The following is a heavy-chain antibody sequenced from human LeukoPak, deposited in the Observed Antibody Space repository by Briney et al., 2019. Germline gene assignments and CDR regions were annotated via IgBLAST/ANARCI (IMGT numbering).Heavy chain of an antibody. CDR2: IRHDGSIK. Sequence: GGSLRLFCAASGFIFSTYGMYWVRQAPGKGLEWVAFIRHDGSIKNYADSVKGRSTISRDNSKNTLYLQMNSLRAEDTAVYYCAKDSFADIDYWGQGTLVTVSS. CDR3: AKDSFADIDY. CDR1: GFIFSTYG. J-gene: IGHJ4*02. D-gene: IGHD3-3*01. V-gene: IGHV3-30*02.